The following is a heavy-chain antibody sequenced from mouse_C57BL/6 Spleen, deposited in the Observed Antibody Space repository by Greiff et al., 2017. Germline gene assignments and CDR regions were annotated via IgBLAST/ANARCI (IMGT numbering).Heavy chain of an antibody. V-gene: IGHV1-53*01. CDR3: ARSAIPPHRLLLDY. D-gene: IGHD3-2*02. J-gene: IGHJ2*01. Sequence: QVQLQQSGTELVKPGASVQLSCKASGYTFTSYWMHWVKQRPGQGLEWIGNINPSNGGTNYNEKFKSKATLTVDKSSSTAYMQLSSLTSEDSAVYYCARSAIPPHRLLLDYWGQGTTLTVSS. CDR2: INPSNGGT. CDR1: GYTFTSYW.